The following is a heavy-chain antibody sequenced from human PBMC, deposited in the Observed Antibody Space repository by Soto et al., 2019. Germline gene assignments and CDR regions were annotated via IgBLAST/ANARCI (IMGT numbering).Heavy chain of an antibody. V-gene: IGHV4-34*01. J-gene: IGHJ5*02. CDR3: ARARRGYYYGSADNWFDP. D-gene: IGHD3-10*01. Sequence: SETLSLTCAVYGGSFSGYYWSWIRQPPGKGLEWIGEINHSGSTNYNPSLKSRVTISVDTSKNQFPLKLSSVTAADTAVYYCARARRGYYYGSADNWFDPWGQGTLVTVSS. CDR1: GGSFSGYY. CDR2: INHSGST.